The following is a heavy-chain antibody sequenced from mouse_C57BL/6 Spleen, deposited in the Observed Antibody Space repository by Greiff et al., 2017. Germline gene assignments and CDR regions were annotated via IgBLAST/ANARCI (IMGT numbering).Heavy chain of an antibody. Sequence: VQLQQPGAELVMPGASVKLSCKASGYTFTSYWMHWVKQRPGQGLEWIGEIDPSDSYTNYNQKFKGKSTLTVDKSSSTAYMQRSSLTSEDSAVYYCARSEGDYDGFAYWGQGTLVTVSA. CDR3: ARSEGDYDGFAY. D-gene: IGHD2-4*01. CDR1: GYTFTSYW. CDR2: IDPSDSYT. J-gene: IGHJ3*01. V-gene: IGHV1-69*01.